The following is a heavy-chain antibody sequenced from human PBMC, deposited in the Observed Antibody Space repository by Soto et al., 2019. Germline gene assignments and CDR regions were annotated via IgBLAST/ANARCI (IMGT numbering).Heavy chain of an antibody. V-gene: IGHV4-31*03. CDR2: IYYSGST. Sequence: QVQLQESGPGLVKPSQTLSLTCTVSGGSISSGGYYWSWIRQHPGKGLEWIGYIYYSGSTYYNPSLKSRVTISVDTSKNQFSLKLSSVTAADTAVYYCARGNTDYGDFVHPFDYWGQGTLVTVSS. J-gene: IGHJ4*02. D-gene: IGHD4-17*01. CDR3: ARGNTDYGDFVHPFDY. CDR1: GGSISSGGYY.